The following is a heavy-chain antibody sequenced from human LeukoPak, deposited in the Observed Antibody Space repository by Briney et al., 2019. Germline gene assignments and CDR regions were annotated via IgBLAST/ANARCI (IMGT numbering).Heavy chain of an antibody. V-gene: IGHV3-7*01. CDR2: IKEDGSAT. CDR1: GFTFSSFR. D-gene: IGHD3-22*01. Sequence: GGSLRLSCAASGFTFSSFRMTWVRQAPGKGLEWVANIKEDGSATHYVDSVKGRFTISRDNAKNSLYLQMNGLRAEDTAVYHCGYYDSRGYWDYWGQGTLVTVSS. J-gene: IGHJ4*02. CDR3: GYYDSRGYWDY.